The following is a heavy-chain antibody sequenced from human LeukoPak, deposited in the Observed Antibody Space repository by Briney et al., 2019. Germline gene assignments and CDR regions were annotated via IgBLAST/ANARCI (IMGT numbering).Heavy chain of an antibody. J-gene: IGHJ4*02. CDR2: IYYSGST. D-gene: IGHD3-22*01. Sequence: SQTLSLTCTVSGGSISSYYWSWIRQPPGKGLEWIGYIYYSGSTNYNPSLKSRVTISVDTSKNQFSLKLRSVTAADTAVYYCAKVTGYVIEDYFDYWGQGTLVTVSS. CDR1: GGSISSYY. V-gene: IGHV4-59*01. CDR3: AKVTGYVIEDYFDY.